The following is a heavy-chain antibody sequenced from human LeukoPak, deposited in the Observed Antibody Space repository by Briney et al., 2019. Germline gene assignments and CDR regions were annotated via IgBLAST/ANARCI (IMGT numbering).Heavy chain of an antibody. D-gene: IGHD3-3*01. V-gene: IGHV1-69*05. CDR2: IIPIFGTA. CDR1: GGTFSSYA. CDR3: ARGYYDFWSGSGPGWFDP. J-gene: IGHJ5*02. Sequence: SSVKVSCKACGGTFSSYAISWVRQAPGQGLEWMGRIIPIFGTANYAQKFQGRVTITTDESTSTAYMELSSLRSEDTAVYYCARGYYDFWSGSGPGWFDPWGQGTLVTVSS.